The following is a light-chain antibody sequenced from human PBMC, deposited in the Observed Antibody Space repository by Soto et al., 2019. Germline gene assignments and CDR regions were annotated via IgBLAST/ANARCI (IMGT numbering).Light chain of an antibody. Sequence: QSVLTQPPSVSGAPGQRVTISCTGSSSNIGAGYDVHWYQQLPGTAPKLLIYGNTNRPSGVPDRFSGSKSGTSASLAITVLQAEDEADYYCQSYDSSLGVFGTGTKVTVL. CDR3: QSYDSSLGV. CDR2: GNT. J-gene: IGLJ1*01. V-gene: IGLV1-40*01. CDR1: SSNIGAGYD.